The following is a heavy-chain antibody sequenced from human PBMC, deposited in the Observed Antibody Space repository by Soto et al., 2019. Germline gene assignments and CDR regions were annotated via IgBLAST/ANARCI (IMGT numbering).Heavy chain of an antibody. J-gene: IGHJ4*02. CDR3: AADPYYYASSY. D-gene: IGHD3-10*01. V-gene: IGHV3-11*01. CDR2: ISHSGTTI. CDR1: GFTFSDYY. Sequence: GGSLRLSCATSGFTFSDYYMTWIRQAPGKGLEWVSYISHSGTTIYYADSVKGRFTVSRDNAQNSLYLQMNSLRAEDTAVYYCAADPYYYASSYWGQGTLVTVSS.